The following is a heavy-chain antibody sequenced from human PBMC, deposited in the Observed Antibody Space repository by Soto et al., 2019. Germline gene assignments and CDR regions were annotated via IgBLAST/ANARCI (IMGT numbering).Heavy chain of an antibody. J-gene: IGHJ6*02. D-gene: IGHD6-19*01. Sequence: GGSLRLSCAASGFTFSSYAMSWVRQAPGKGLEWVSAISGSGGSTYYADSVKGRFTISRDNSKNTLYLQMNSLRAEDTAVYYCAKDRLAGTGAFYYYGMDVWGQGTTVTVSS. V-gene: IGHV3-23*01. CDR1: GFTFSSYA. CDR3: AKDRLAGTGAFYYYGMDV. CDR2: ISGSGGST.